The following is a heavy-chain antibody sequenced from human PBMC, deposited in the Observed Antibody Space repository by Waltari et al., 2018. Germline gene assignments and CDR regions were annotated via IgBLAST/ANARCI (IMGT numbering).Heavy chain of an antibody. V-gene: IGHV4-4*07. CDR1: AGPISSYY. J-gene: IGHJ6*03. D-gene: IGHD3-10*01. Sequence: QVQLQESGPGLVKPSETLSLTRTVSAGPISSYYWTWLRQPAGKGLEWIGRIYTSGSTNYNPSLKSRVTMSVDTSKNQFSLKLSSVTAADTAVYYCARGGYYYYMDVWGKGTTVTVSS. CDR3: ARGGYYYYMDV. CDR2: IYTSGST.